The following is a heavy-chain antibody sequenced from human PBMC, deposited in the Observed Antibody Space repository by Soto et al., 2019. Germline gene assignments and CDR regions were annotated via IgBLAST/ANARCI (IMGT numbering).Heavy chain of an antibody. CDR1: GDSVSSNSAG. J-gene: IGHJ4*01. V-gene: IGHV6-1*01. CDR2: TYYRSKWYY. Sequence: ETLSLTCAITGDSVSSNSAGWSWVRQSPSRGLEWLGRTYYRSKWYYEYAVSVRGRITINPDTSKNQYSLQLNSVTPEDTAVYFCARGEQYSGRIFDYWGQGTLVTVSS. D-gene: IGHD1-26*01. CDR3: ARGEQYSGRIFDY.